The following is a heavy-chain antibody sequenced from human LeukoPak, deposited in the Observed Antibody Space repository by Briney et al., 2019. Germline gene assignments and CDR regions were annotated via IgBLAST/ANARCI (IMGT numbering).Heavy chain of an antibody. J-gene: IGHJ6*03. D-gene: IGHD2-8*01. CDR3: AGMYGYYMDV. CDR1: GGSFSGYY. Sequence: ASETLSLTCAVYGGSFSGYYWSWIRQPPGKGLEWIGEINHSGSTNYNPSLKSRVTISVDTSKNQFSLKLSSVTAADTAVYYCAGMYGYYMDVWGKGTTVTVSS. CDR2: INHSGST. V-gene: IGHV4-34*01.